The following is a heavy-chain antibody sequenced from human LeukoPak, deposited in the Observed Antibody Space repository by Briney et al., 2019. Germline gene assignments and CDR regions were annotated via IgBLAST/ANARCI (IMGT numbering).Heavy chain of an antibody. D-gene: IGHD6-13*01. CDR1: GYTFTSYG. V-gene: IGHV1-18*01. CDR3: ARVRLDIAAAGTDSDY. CDR2: ISAYNGNT. Sequence: ASVKVSCKASGYTFTSYGISWVRQAPGQGLEWMGWISAYNGNTNYAQKLQGRVTMTTDTSTSTAYMELRSLRSDDTAVYYCARVRLDIAAAGTDSDYWGQGTLVTVSS. J-gene: IGHJ4*02.